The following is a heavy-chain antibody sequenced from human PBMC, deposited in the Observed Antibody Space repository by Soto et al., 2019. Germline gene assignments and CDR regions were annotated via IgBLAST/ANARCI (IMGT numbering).Heavy chain of an antibody. CDR3: AIPPPYAPQPY. CDR1: GFTFSSYA. V-gene: IGHV3-23*01. CDR2: ISGSGGST. Sequence: GGSLRLSCAASGFTFSSYAMSWVRQAPGKGLEWVSAISGSGGSTYYADSVKGRFTISRDNSKNTLYLQMKSLRAEDTAVYYCAIPPPYAPQPYWGQGTLVTVSS. D-gene: IGHD3-16*01. J-gene: IGHJ4*02.